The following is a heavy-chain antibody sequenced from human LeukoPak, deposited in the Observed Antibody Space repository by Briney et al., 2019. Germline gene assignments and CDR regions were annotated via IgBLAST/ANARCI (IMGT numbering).Heavy chain of an antibody. Sequence: ASVNVSCKASGYTFTSYDINWVREATGQGLEWMGWMNPNSGNTGYAQKFQGRVTMTRNTSISTAYMELSSLRSEDTAVYYCARGPLHHSSSDNWFDPWGQGTLVTVSS. D-gene: IGHD6-6*01. V-gene: IGHV1-8*01. CDR2: MNPNSGNT. CDR1: GYTFTSYD. CDR3: ARGPLHHSSSDNWFDP. J-gene: IGHJ5*02.